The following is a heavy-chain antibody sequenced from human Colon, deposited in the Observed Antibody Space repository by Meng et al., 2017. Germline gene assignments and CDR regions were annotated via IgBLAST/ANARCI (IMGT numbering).Heavy chain of an antibody. CDR1: GFTFGDYA. Sequence: GESLKISCTASGFTFGDYAMSWVRQAPGKGLEWVGFIRSKAYGGTTEYAASVKGRFTISRDDSKSIAYLPMNSLKTEDTAVYYCTSGNYYGSGSLGFGVYWGQGTPVTVSS. CDR3: TSGNYYGSGSLGFGVY. CDR2: IRSKAYGGTT. V-gene: IGHV3-49*04. D-gene: IGHD3-10*01. J-gene: IGHJ4*03.